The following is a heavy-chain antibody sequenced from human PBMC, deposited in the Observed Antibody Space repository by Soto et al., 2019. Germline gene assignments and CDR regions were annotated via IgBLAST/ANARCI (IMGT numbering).Heavy chain of an antibody. CDR2: IYYTETT. Sequence: SETLSLTCTVSGGSISGSTYYWGWIRQTPGKGLEWLASIYYTETTAYNPSLKSRLTISVDTSKNQFSLKVKSVIAADTGIYYCARLMFRGGDFDYWGQGTLVTVSS. CDR3: ARLMFRGGDFDY. D-gene: IGHD2-15*01. J-gene: IGHJ4*02. V-gene: IGHV4-39*01. CDR1: GGSISGSTYY.